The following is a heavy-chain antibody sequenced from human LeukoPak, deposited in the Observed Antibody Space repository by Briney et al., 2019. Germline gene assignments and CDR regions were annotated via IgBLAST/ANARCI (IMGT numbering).Heavy chain of an antibody. CDR1: GFTFTSSA. Sequence: SVKVSCKASGFTFTSSAVQWARQARGQRLEWIGWIVVGSGNTNYAQKFQERVTITRDMSTSTAYMELSSLRSEDTAVYYCAADGEDGYDSFVVGDRFDYWGQGTLVTVSS. V-gene: IGHV1-58*01. CDR3: AADGEDGYDSFVVGDRFDY. D-gene: IGHD5-12*01. CDR2: IVVGSGNT. J-gene: IGHJ4*02.